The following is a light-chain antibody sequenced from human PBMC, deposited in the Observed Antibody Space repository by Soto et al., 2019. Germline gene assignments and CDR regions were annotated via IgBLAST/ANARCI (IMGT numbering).Light chain of an antibody. Sequence: QSVLTQPASVSGSPGQSITISCTGTSSDIGAYNYDSWYQQHHPGEAPKLIIYDVSHRPPGVSNRFSGSKSGNTASLTISGLQTEDEADYYCSSYTSATTYGFGTGTKLTVL. CDR2: DVS. V-gene: IGLV2-14*03. CDR3: SSYTSATTYG. CDR1: SSDIGAYNY. J-gene: IGLJ1*01.